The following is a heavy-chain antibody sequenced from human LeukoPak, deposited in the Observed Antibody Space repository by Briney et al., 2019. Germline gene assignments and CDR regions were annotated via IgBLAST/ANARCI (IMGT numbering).Heavy chain of an antibody. V-gene: IGHV1-8*03. CDR2: MNPNSGNT. J-gene: IGHJ6*03. CDR3: ARVTALYYYMDV. Sequence: ASVKVSCKASGYTFTSYDINWVRQATGQGLEWMGWMNPNSGNTGYAQKFQGRVTITRNTSISTVYMELRSLRSDDTAVYYCARVTALYYYMDVWGKGTTVTVSS. CDR1: GYTFTSYD.